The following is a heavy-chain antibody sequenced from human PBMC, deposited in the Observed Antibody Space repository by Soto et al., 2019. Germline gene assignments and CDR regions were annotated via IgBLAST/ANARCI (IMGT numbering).Heavy chain of an antibody. CDR2: IIPISGTA. J-gene: IGHJ6*02. CDR1: GGTFSSYA. CDR3: ARSHGSSTSLEIYYYYYYGMDV. V-gene: IGHV1-69*01. D-gene: IGHD2-2*01. Sequence: QVQLVQSGAEVKKPGSSVKVSCKASGGTFSSYAISWVRQAPGQGLEWMGGIIPISGTATYAQKSQGRVTITVYESTSTAYMELSRLRSEDTAVYYCARSHGSSTSLEIYYYYYYGMDVWGQGTTVTVSS.